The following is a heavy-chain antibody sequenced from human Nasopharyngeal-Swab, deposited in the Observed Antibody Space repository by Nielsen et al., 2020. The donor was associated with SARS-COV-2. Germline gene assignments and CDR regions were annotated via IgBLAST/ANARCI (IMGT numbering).Heavy chain of an antibody. V-gene: IGHV3-23*01. CDR1: GFTFSSYA. CDR2: ISGSGGST. D-gene: IGHD2-2*02. CDR3: AKEYCSSTSCYNVFDY. J-gene: IGHJ4*02. Sequence: GESLKISCAASGFTFSSYAMSWVRQAPGKGLEWVSAISGSGGSTYYADSVKGRFTISRDNSKNTLYLQMNSLRAEDTAVYYCAKEYCSSTSCYNVFDYWGQGTLVTVSS.